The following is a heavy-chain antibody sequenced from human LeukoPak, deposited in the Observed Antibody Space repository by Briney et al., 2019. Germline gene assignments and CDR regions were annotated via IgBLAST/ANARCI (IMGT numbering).Heavy chain of an antibody. J-gene: IGHJ4*02. Sequence: GGSLRLSCAASGFTFSSYGMHWVRQAPGKGLEWVAFIRYDGSNKYYADSVKGRFTISRGNSKNTLYLQMNSLRAEDTAVYYCARDPGGVTYFDYWGQGTLVTVSS. CDR1: GFTFSSYG. CDR3: ARDPGGVTYFDY. D-gene: IGHD2-21*02. V-gene: IGHV3-30*02. CDR2: IRYDGSNK.